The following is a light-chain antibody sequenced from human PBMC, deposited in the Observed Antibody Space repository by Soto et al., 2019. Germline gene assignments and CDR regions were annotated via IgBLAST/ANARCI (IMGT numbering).Light chain of an antibody. V-gene: IGKV3-11*01. CDR3: QHRSNWPST. J-gene: IGKJ4*01. Sequence: EIVLTQSPATLSLSPGERATLSFRASQSVSSYLAWYQQKPVQAPRLLLYDASNRATGIPARFSGSWSVTDFTLTISSLEPEDFAVYYCQHRSNWPSTCGGWN. CDR1: QSVSSY. CDR2: DAS.